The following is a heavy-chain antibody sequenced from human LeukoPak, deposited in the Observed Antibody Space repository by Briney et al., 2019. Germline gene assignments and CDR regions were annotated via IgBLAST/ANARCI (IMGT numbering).Heavy chain of an antibody. CDR2: IYYSGNT. CDR3: ARVGDTSSWNAGDYFDY. Sequence: KPSETLSLTCSVSGGSIRSNYYWGWIRQPPGKGLEWIGSIYYSGNTYYNPSLKSRVTMSIDTSKNQFSLKLSSVTAADTAVYYCARVGDTSSWNAGDYFDYWGQGTLVTVSS. CDR1: GGSIRSNYY. D-gene: IGHD6-13*01. V-gene: IGHV4-39*07. J-gene: IGHJ4*02.